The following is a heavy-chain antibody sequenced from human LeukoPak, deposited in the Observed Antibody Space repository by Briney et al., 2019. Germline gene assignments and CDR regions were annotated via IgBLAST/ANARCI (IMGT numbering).Heavy chain of an antibody. CDR3: AKESVPRYYYGSGSYYTDGMDV. Sequence: PGRSLRLSCAASGFTFSSYAMSWVRQAPGKGLEWVSAISGSGGSTYYADSVKGRFTISRDNSKNTLYLQMNSLRAEDTAVYYCAKESVPRYYYGSGSYYTDGMDVWGQGTTVTVSS. CDR1: GFTFSSYA. D-gene: IGHD3-10*01. CDR2: ISGSGGST. V-gene: IGHV3-23*01. J-gene: IGHJ6*02.